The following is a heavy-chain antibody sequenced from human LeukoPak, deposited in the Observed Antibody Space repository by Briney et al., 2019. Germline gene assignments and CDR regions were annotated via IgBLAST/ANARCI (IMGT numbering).Heavy chain of an antibody. CDR3: ARDRIRTYYYDNSGYSPFDY. J-gene: IGHJ4*02. CDR2: ISSSSSYI. CDR1: GFTFSSYS. D-gene: IGHD3-22*01. Sequence: PGGSLRLSCAASGFTFSSYSMNWVRQAPGKGLEWVSSISSSSSYIYYADSVKGRFTISRDNAKNSLYLQMNSLRAEDAAVYYCARDRIRTYYYDNSGYSPFDYWGQGTLVTVSS. V-gene: IGHV3-21*01.